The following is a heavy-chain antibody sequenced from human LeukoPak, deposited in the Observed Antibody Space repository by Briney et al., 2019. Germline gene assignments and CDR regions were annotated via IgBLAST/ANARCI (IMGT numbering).Heavy chain of an antibody. D-gene: IGHD3-3*01. CDR2: INTNTGNP. J-gene: IGHJ4*02. CDR1: GYTFTSYA. V-gene: IGHV7-4-1*02. CDR3: ARDPSPFWSGDYVDY. Sequence: GASVKVSCKASGYTFTSYAMNWVRQAPGQGLEWMGWINTNTGNPTYAQGFTGRFVFSLDTSVSTAYLQISSLKAEDTAAYYCARDPSPFWSGDYVDYWGQGTLVTVSS.